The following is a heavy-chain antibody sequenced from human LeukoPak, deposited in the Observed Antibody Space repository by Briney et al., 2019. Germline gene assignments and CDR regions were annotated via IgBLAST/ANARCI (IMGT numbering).Heavy chain of an antibody. CDR3: AKDSSGYPYYMDV. D-gene: IGHD5-12*01. V-gene: IGHV3-9*03. Sequence: PGGSLGLSCAASGFTFDDYAMHWVRQAPGKGLEWVSGISWNSGSIGYADSVKGRFTISRDNAKNSLYLQMNSLRAEDMALYYCAKDSSGYPYYMDVWGKGTTVTVSS. J-gene: IGHJ6*03. CDR2: ISWNSGSI. CDR1: GFTFDDYA.